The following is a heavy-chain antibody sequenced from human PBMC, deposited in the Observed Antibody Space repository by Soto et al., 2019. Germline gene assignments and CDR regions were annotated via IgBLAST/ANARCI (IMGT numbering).Heavy chain of an antibody. Sequence: QVHLVQSGAEAKKPGSSVNVSCKASGGTFSTYAITWVRQAPGQGLEWVGRIIPIFGTTNVAQKFQGRVTITADESTTTAYMELSGLRSDDTAVYYCAKDGGADGYFGNWLDPWGQGTLVTVSS. CDR1: GGTFSTYA. CDR3: AKDGGADGYFGNWLDP. D-gene: IGHD5-12*01. J-gene: IGHJ5*02. CDR2: IIPIFGTT. V-gene: IGHV1-69*15.